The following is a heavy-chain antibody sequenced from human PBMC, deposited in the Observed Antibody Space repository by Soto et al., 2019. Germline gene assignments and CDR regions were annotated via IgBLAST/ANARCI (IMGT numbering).Heavy chain of an antibody. J-gene: IGHJ4*02. CDR1: GYTFTSYY. V-gene: IGHV1-46*01. CDR3: ASIAVAGTGTFDY. CDR2: INPSGGST. D-gene: IGHD6-19*01. Sequence: GSLRLSCAASGYTFTSYYMHWVRQAPGQGLEWMGIINPSGGSTSYAQKFQGRVTMTRDTSTSTVYMELSSLRSEDTAVYYCASIAVAGTGTFDYWGQGTLVTVSS.